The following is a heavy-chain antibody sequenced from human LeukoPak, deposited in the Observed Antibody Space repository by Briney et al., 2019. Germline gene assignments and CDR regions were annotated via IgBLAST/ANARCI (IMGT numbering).Heavy chain of an antibody. V-gene: IGHV4-34*01. J-gene: IGHJ6*02. CDR3: ARDTISPTRGYYYYYYGMDV. D-gene: IGHD3-9*01. CDR2: INHSGST. Sequence: SETLSLTCAVYGGSFSGYYWSWIRQPPGKGLEWIGEINHSGSTNYNPSLKSRVTISVDTSKNQFSLKLSSVTAADTAVYYCARDTISPTRGYYYYYYGMDVWGQGTTVTVSS. CDR1: GGSFSGYY.